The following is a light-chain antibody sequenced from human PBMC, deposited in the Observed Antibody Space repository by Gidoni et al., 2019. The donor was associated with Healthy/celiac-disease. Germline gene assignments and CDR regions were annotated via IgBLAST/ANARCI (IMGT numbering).Light chain of an antibody. V-gene: IGKV2-28*01. CDR2: LGS. CDR1: QSLLHSNGYNY. CDR3: MKALQTHRT. Sequence: DLVMTLSPLSLPVTPGEPASISCRSSQSLLHSNGYNYLDWYLQKPGQSPQLLIYLGSNRASGVPDRFRGRGSGTDFTLKISRVEAGDVGVYYWMKALQTHRTFGQGTKEEIK. J-gene: IGKJ1*01.